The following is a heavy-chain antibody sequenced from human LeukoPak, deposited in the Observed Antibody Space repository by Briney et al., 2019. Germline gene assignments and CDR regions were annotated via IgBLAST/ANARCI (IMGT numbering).Heavy chain of an antibody. CDR1: GFTFSSYT. CDR3: AKDGGLWVSAHWGDS. Sequence: GGSLRLSCTASGFTFSSYTMSWVRQAPGKGLKWVSTITSGGPNTYYADSVKGRFTVSRDDSKNTLYLQMNSLRAEDTAVYYCAKDGGLWVSAHWGDSWGRGTLVTVSS. CDR2: ITSGGPNT. J-gene: IGHJ4*02. V-gene: IGHV3-23*01. D-gene: IGHD7-27*01.